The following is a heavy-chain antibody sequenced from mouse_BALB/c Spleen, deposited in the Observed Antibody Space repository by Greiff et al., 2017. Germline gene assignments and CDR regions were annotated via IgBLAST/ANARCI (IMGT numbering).Heavy chain of an antibody. V-gene: IGHV6-6*02. D-gene: IGHD4-1*01. CDR2: IRLKSNNYAT. CDR1: GFTFSNYW. CDR3: TANWDAMDY. Sequence: EVQGVESGGGLVQPGGSMKLSCVASGFTFSNYWMNWVRQSPEKGLEWVAEIRLKSNNYATHYAESVKGRFTISRDDSKSSVYLQMNNLRAEDTGIYYCTANWDAMDYWGQGTSVTVSS. J-gene: IGHJ4*01.